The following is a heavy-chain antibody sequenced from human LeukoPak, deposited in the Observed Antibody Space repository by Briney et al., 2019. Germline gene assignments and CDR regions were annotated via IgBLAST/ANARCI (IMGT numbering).Heavy chain of an antibody. CDR1: GGSISSGGYY. V-gene: IGHV4-31*03. CDR3: ARKAYGGNFAFDI. CDR2: IYYSGST. D-gene: IGHD4-23*01. J-gene: IGHJ3*02. Sequence: SETLSLTCTVSGGSISSGGYYWSWIRQHPGKGLEWIGYIYYSGSTYYNPSLKSRVTISVDTSKNQFSLKLSSVTAADTAVYYCARKAYGGNFAFDIWGQGTMVTVSP.